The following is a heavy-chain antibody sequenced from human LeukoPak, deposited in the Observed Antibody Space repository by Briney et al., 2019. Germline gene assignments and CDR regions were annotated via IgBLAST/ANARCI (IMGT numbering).Heavy chain of an antibody. V-gene: IGHV4-38-2*02. Sequence: SETLSLTCTVSGYSISTGYNWGWIRQPPGKGLEWIGSIYQSGNTYYNPSLKSRVTISVDTSKNQFSLKLSSVTAADTAVYYRARLSRYSSIYYYFDYWGQGTLVTVSS. D-gene: IGHD6-13*01. CDR2: IYQSGNT. J-gene: IGHJ4*02. CDR1: GYSISTGYN. CDR3: ARLSRYSSIYYYFDY.